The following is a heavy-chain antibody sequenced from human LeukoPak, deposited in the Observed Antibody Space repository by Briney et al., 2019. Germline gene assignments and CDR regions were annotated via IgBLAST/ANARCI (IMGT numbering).Heavy chain of an antibody. CDR3: AKGDDILTGYLSYFDY. CDR2: ISGSGDNT. CDR1: GFTFRTYA. J-gene: IGHJ4*02. D-gene: IGHD3-9*01. V-gene: IGHV3-23*01. Sequence: PGGSLRLSCAASGFTFRTYAMNWVRQAPGKGLEGVSGISGSGDNTYYADSVKGRFTISRDNSKNTLYLQMNSLRAEDTAVYYCAKGDDILTGYLSYFDYWGQGTLVTVSS.